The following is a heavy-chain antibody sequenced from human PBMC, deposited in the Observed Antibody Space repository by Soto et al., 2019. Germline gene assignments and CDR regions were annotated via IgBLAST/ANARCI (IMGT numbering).Heavy chain of an antibody. CDR2: SYSDGRNK. Sequence: QVQLVESGGGVVQPGSSLRLSCAASGFRLSDHGMHWVRQAPGKGLEWVAISYSDGRNKYYADSVKGRFTISRDNSKNTLDLPLNRLRGEDTALYSCAGGSWQQLGDLWGQGTLVTVSS. J-gene: IGHJ5*02. V-gene: IGHV3-33*01. D-gene: IGHD6-13*01. CDR3: AGGSWQQLGDL. CDR1: GFRLSDHG.